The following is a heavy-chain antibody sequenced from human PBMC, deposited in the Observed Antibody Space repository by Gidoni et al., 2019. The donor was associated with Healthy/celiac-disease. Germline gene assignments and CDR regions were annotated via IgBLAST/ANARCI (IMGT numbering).Heavy chain of an antibody. Sequence: QVQLVESGGGVVQPGRSLRLSCAASGFTFSSYGMHWVRQAPGKGLEWVAVISYDGSNKYYADSVKGRFTISRDNSKNTLYLQMNSLRAEDTAVYYCAKDPMQQLVGYYFDYWGQGTLVTVSS. J-gene: IGHJ4*02. V-gene: IGHV3-30*18. CDR1: GFTFSSYG. CDR3: AKDPMQQLVGYYFDY. CDR2: ISYDGSNK. D-gene: IGHD6-13*01.